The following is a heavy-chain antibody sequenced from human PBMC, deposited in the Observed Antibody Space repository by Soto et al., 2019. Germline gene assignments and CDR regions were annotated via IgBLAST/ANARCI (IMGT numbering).Heavy chain of an antibody. CDR3: AREGALRYFDWLALYYYGMDV. Sequence: ASVKVPCKASGYTFTSCGISWVRQAPGQGLEWMGWISAYNGNTNYAQKLQGRVTMTTDTSTSTAHMELRSLRSDDTAVYYCAREGALRYFDWLALYYYGMDVWGQGTTVTVSS. J-gene: IGHJ6*02. V-gene: IGHV1-18*01. CDR2: ISAYNGNT. CDR1: GYTFTSCG. D-gene: IGHD3-9*01.